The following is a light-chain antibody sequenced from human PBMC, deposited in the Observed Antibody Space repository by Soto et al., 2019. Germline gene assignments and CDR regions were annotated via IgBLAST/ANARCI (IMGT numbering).Light chain of an antibody. CDR3: QQLNSYPGGIT. J-gene: IGKJ5*01. Sequence: DLQMTQSPSTLSGSVGDRVTITCRASQTISSWLAWYQQKPGKAPKLLIYKASTLKSGVPSRFSGSGSGTEFTLTISSLQPEDFATYYCQQLNSYPGGITFGQGTRLEIK. CDR2: KAS. V-gene: IGKV1-5*03. CDR1: QTISSW.